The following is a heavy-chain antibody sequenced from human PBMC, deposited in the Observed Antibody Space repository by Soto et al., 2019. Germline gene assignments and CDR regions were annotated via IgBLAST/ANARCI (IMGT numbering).Heavy chain of an antibody. CDR1: GFTFSEYS. D-gene: IGHD3-9*01. V-gene: IGHV3-64D*06. J-gene: IGHJ5*02. CDR2: ISSDGDIT. CDR3: VKVSTFYDILTGYYSTNFFDP. Sequence: GGSLRLSCSASGFTFSEYSMHWVRQAPGKGLQYVSTISSDGDITYYADSVKGRFTTSRDNSKNTLYLQMNSLRPEDTAVYYCVKVSTFYDILTGYYSTNFFDPWGQGTLVTVSS.